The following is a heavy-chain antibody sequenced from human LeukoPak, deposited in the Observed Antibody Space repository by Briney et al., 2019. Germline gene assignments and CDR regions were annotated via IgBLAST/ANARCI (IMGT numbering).Heavy chain of an antibody. Sequence: SETLSLTCTVSGGSISSYYWSWIRQPPGKGLEWIGYIYYSGSTNYNPSLKSRVTISVDTSKNQFSLKLSSVTAADTAVYYCANLQYSYEADWFDPWGQGTLVTVSS. CDR1: GGSISSYY. J-gene: IGHJ5*02. D-gene: IGHD5-18*01. CDR2: IYYSGST. V-gene: IGHV4-59*01. CDR3: ANLQYSYEADWFDP.